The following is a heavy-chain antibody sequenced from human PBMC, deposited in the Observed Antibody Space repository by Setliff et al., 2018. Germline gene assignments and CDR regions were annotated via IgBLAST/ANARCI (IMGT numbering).Heavy chain of an antibody. J-gene: IGHJ4*02. CDR2: ISSSSSYI. CDR3: VRDTTSGWMLTN. D-gene: IGHD6-25*01. CDR1: GFTFSSYS. V-gene: IGHV3-21*01. Sequence: GGSLRLSCAASGFTFSSYSMNWVRQAPGKGLEWVSSISSSSSYIYYADSVKGRFTISRDNSKNTLYLQMNSLRPEDTAVYYCVRDTTSGWMLTNWGQGTLVTVSS.